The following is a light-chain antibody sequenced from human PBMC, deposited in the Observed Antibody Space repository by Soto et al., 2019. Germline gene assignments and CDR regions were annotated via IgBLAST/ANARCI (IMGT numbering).Light chain of an antibody. V-gene: IGKV1-5*03. J-gene: IGKJ1*01. Sequence: DIQMTQSPSTLSASVGDRVTITCRASQSISSWLAWYQQKPGKAPKLLIYKASSLESGVPSRFSSSGSVTQFTLTISSLQPDDFATYYCQHYNNYLWTFGQGTKVEIK. CDR1: QSISSW. CDR2: KAS. CDR3: QHYNNYLWT.